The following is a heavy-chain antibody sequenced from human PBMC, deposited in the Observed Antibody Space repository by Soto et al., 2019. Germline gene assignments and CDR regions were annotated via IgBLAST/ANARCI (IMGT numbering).Heavy chain of an antibody. V-gene: IGHV1-2*04. CDR2: INPNSGGT. CDR1: AYTFTAYL. J-gene: IGHJ6*02. Sequence: ASLNFSCKASAYTFTAYLMHCVRQAPGQGLEWMGWINPNSGGTNYAQKSQGWVTMTRDTSISTAYMELSRLRSDDTAVYYCARGLPGQRYYYGMEVWGPGTTVTVSS. D-gene: IGHD2-2*01. CDR3: ARGLPGQRYYYGMEV.